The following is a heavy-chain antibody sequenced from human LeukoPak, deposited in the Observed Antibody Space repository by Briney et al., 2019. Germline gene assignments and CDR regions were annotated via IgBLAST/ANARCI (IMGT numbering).Heavy chain of an antibody. D-gene: IGHD4-17*01. Sequence: GGSLRLSCSASGFTFTTYGMNWVRQAPGKGLEWVSGIGGSGTRTYYADSVKGRFTISRDNSKNTLYLQMNSLRAEDTAVYYCARDPGDYGDYGLDYWGQGTLVTVSS. CDR2: IGGSGTRT. J-gene: IGHJ4*02. CDR1: GFTFTTYG. CDR3: ARDPGDYGDYGLDY. V-gene: IGHV3-23*01.